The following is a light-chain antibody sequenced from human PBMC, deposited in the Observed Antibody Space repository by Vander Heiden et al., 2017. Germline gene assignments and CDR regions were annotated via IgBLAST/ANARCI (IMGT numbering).Light chain of an antibody. CDR1: QSVSSN. J-gene: IGKJ2*02. V-gene: IGKV3-15*01. CDR2: GAS. Sequence: EIVMTQSPATLSVSPGERATLSCRASQSVSSNLALYQQKPGQAPRLLIYGASTRATGIPARFSGSGSGTEFTLTISSLQSEDFAVYYCQQYNNWPRTFGQGTKLEIK. CDR3: QQYNNWPRT.